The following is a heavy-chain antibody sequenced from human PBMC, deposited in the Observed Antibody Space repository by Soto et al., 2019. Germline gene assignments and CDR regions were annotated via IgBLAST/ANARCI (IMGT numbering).Heavy chain of an antibody. CDR3: ARVPTEYYDFWSGYYSTWFDP. CDR2: INHSGST. CDR1: GGSFSGYY. J-gene: IGHJ5*02. D-gene: IGHD3-3*01. Sequence: PSETLSLTCAVYGGSFSGYYWSWIRQPPGKGLEWIGEINHSGSTNYNPSLKSRVTISVDTSKNQFSLKLSSVTAADTAVYYCARVPTEYYDFWSGYYSTWFDPWGQGTLVTVSS. V-gene: IGHV4-34*01.